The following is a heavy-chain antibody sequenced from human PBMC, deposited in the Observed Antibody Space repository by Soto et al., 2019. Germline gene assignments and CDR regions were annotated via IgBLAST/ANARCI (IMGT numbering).Heavy chain of an antibody. V-gene: IGHV4-31*03. CDR3: ARGRCYYGRSCYFGPDRYYFDY. D-gene: IGHD3-22*01. CDR2: IYYSGST. Sequence: QVQLQESGPGLVKPSQTLSLTCTVSGGSISSGGYYWSWIRQHPGKGLEWIGYIYYSGSTYYNPSLKSRVTISVGTSKNQFTLKLSSVTDADTAVDYCARGRCYYGRSCYFGPDRYYFDYWGQGTLVTVSS. CDR1: GGSISSGGYY. J-gene: IGHJ4*02.